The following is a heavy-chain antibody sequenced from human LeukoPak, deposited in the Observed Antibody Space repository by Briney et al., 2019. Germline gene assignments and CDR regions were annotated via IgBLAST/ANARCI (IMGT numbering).Heavy chain of an antibody. CDR1: GRSISTFS. V-gene: IGHV4-59*01. J-gene: IGHJ5*02. Sequence: SDTLSLTCTVSGRSISTFSWNWIRQPPGQGLEWIGYVNSNGGTYNNPSLKSRVTVSLDMSKNQFSLKLSSATAADTAVYYCARDAGGTWFDPWGQGILVTVSS. CDR3: ARDAGGTWFDP. CDR2: VNSNGGT.